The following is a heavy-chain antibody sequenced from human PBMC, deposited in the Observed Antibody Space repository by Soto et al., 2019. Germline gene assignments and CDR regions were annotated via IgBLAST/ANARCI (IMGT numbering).Heavy chain of an antibody. CDR3: AKLMDGDYGGNAVDY. V-gene: IGHV4-59*01. CDR1: GGSISGNY. D-gene: IGHD4-17*01. Sequence: SETLSLTCTVSGGSISGNYWTWIRQPPGKGLEWIGYMYYTGSTSYNPSLKSRVTISLDASMNQFSLRLSSVTAADTAVHYCAKLMDGDYGGNAVDYWGQGTLVTVSS. CDR2: MYYTGST. J-gene: IGHJ4*02.